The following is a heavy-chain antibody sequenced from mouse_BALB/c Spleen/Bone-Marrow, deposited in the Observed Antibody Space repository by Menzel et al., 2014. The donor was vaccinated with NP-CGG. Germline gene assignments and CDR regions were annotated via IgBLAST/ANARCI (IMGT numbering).Heavy chain of an antibody. CDR2: IYPGDGST. V-gene: IGHV1S33*01. CDR3: ACSFYGNPFDY. J-gene: IGHJ2*01. CDR1: GYTFTSND. Sequence: LKHSGPELVKPGALVKISCKASGYTFTSNDINWVKQRPGQGLEWIGWIYPGDGSTKYNEKFKGKATMTADKSSSASFMQLSLLSSETSAFYFSACSFYGNPFDYWGQGTTLTVSS. D-gene: IGHD2-10*01.